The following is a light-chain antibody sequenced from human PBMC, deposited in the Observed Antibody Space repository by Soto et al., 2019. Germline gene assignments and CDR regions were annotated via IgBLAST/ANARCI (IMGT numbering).Light chain of an antibody. CDR3: QQSFITPPLT. CDR1: QSISTY. V-gene: IGKV1-39*01. Sequence: DIQMTQSPSSLSASIGDIITITSRASQSISTYLNWYQQKPGKAPKLLIYGASTLQNGVPSRFSGSGSATDYTLTISGLQPEDFATYYCQQSFITPPLTFGGGTKVE. J-gene: IGKJ4*01. CDR2: GAS.